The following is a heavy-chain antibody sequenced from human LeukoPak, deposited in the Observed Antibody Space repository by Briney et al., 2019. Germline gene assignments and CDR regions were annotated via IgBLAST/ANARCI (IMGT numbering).Heavy chain of an antibody. CDR2: IYYSGIT. Sequence: PSETLSLTCTVSGGSISSSSYYWGWIRQPPGKGLEWIGSIYYSGITYYNPSLKSRVTISVDTSKNQFSLKLSSVTAADTAVYYCAREGTTMVRGVIGRGPLDYWGQGTLVTVSS. V-gene: IGHV4-39*07. D-gene: IGHD3-10*01. CDR1: GGSISSSSYY. CDR3: AREGTTMVRGVIGRGPLDY. J-gene: IGHJ4*02.